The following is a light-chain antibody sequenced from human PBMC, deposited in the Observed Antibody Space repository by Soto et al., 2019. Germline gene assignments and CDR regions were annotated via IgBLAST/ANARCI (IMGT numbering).Light chain of an antibody. CDR1: RSNIGSNY. J-gene: IGLJ3*02. CDR3: AAWDDTLSGVV. V-gene: IGLV1-47*01. CDR2: RND. Sequence: QSVLTQPPSASGTPGQRVTISCSGSRSNIGSNYVYWYQQLPGTAPRLLIYRNDQRPSGVPDRFSDSKSGTSASLAISGLRSDDEADYYCAAWDDTLSGVVFGGGTKLTV.